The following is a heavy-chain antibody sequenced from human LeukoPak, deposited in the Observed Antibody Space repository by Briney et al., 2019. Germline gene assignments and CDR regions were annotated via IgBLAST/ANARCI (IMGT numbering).Heavy chain of an antibody. J-gene: IGHJ3*02. Sequence: SETLSLTCAVYGGSFSGYYWSWIRQPPGKGLEWIGEINHSGSTNYNPSLKSRVTISVDTSKNQFSLKLSSVTAADTAVYYCARKPGTTRGAFDIWGQGTMVTVSS. CDR3: ARKPGTTRGAFDI. CDR2: INHSGST. D-gene: IGHD1-1*01. CDR1: GGSFSGYY. V-gene: IGHV4-34*01.